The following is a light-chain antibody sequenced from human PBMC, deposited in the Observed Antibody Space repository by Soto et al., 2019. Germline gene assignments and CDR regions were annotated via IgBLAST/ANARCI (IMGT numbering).Light chain of an antibody. V-gene: IGKV1-5*03. Sequence: DIQMTQSPSTLSASVGDRVTITCRASQSISIWLAWYQHKPGKAPKLLIYKASNLKSGVPSRFSGSGSGTEFTLTISSLQPDDSATYYCQQYLSYPLTFGGGTKVEIK. CDR1: QSISIW. CDR2: KAS. J-gene: IGKJ4*01. CDR3: QQYLSYPLT.